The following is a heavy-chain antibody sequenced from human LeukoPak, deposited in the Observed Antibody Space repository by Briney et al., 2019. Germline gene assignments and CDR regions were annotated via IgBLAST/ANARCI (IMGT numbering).Heavy chain of an antibody. J-gene: IGHJ5*02. Sequence: PGGSLRLSCAASGFTFSSYSMNWVRQAPGKGLEWVSSISSSSSYIYYADSVKGRFTISRDNAKNSLYLQMNSLKTEDTAVYYCTTDRSIVLRYFDWLSGWFDPWGQGTLVTVSS. CDR2: ISSSSSYI. CDR3: TTDRSIVLRYFDWLSGWFDP. CDR1: GFTFSSYS. D-gene: IGHD3-9*01. V-gene: IGHV3-21*03.